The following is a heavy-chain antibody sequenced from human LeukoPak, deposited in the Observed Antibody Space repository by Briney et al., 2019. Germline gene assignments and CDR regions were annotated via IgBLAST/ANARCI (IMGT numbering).Heavy chain of an antibody. CDR1: GGSISSNY. CDR2: IYYSGTT. J-gene: IGHJ4*02. Sequence: PSETLSLTCTVSGGSISSNYRSWIRQPPGKGLEWIGYIYYSGTTSYNPSLKSRVTISEDTSNNQSSLKWSSVTAEDTAVYYCARSYTVSYYAYWGQGTLVTVSS. V-gene: IGHV4-59*08. CDR3: ARSYTVSYYAY. D-gene: IGHD1-26*01.